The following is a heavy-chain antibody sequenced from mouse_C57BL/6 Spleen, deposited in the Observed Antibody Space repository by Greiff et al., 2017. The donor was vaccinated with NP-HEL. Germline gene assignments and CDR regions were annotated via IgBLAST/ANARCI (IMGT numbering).Heavy chain of an antibody. V-gene: IGHV1-82*01. CDR1: GYAFSSSW. Sequence: QVQLQQSGPELVKPGASVKISCKASGYAFSSSWMNWVKQRPGKGLEWIGRIYPGDGDTNYNGKFKGKATLTADKSSSTAYMQLRSLTSEDSAVYFCVRRGTSTVEADGDYWGQGTTLTVSA. D-gene: IGHD1-1*01. CDR3: VRRGTSTVEADGDY. J-gene: IGHJ2*01. CDR2: IYPGDGDT.